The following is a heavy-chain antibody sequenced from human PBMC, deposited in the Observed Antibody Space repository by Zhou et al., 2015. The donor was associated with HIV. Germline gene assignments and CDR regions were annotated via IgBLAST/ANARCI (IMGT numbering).Heavy chain of an antibody. Sequence: QVQLVQSGAEVKKPGSSVKVSCKASGGTFSSYTISWVRQAPGQGLEWMGRIIPILGIANYAQKFQGRVTITADKSTSTAYMELSSLRSEDTAVYYCARDGGRSIWFGELLPLGFDYWGQGTLVTVSS. CDR2: IIPILGIA. V-gene: IGHV1-69*08. CDR1: GGTFSSYT. CDR3: ARDGGRSIWFGELLPLGFDY. D-gene: IGHD3-10*01. J-gene: IGHJ4*02.